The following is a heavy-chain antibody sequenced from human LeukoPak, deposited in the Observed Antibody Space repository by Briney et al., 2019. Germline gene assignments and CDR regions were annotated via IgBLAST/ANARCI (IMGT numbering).Heavy chain of an antibody. CDR3: ARVGGSGSYGAFDI. CDR2: IYYSGST. Sequence: SETLSLTCTVSDYSISSGYYWGWIRQPPGKGLEWIGYIYYSGSTNYNPSLKSRVTISVDTSKNQFSLRLSSVTAADTAVYYCARVGGSGSYGAFDIWGQGTMVTVSS. CDR1: DYSISSGYY. V-gene: IGHV4-38-2*02. D-gene: IGHD1-26*01. J-gene: IGHJ3*02.